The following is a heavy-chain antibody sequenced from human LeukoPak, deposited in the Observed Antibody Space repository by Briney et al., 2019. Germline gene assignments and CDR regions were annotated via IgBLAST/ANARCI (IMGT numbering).Heavy chain of an antibody. V-gene: IGHV4-39*07. CDR1: GGSISSSSYY. CDR2: IYYSGST. CDR3: ARDYGDPPHYYMDV. D-gene: IGHD4-17*01. J-gene: IGHJ6*03. Sequence: SETLSLACTVSGGSISSSSYYWGWIRQPPGKGLEWIGSIYYSGSTYYNPSLKSRVTISVDTSKNQFSLKLSSVTAADTAVYYCARDYGDPPHYYMDVWGKGTTVTVSS.